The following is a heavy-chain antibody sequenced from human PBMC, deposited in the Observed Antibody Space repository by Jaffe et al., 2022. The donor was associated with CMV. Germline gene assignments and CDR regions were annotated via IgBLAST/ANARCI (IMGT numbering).Heavy chain of an antibody. V-gene: IGHV3-30*18. J-gene: IGHJ4*02. Sequence: QVQLVESGGGVVQPGTSLRLSCAASGFTFSGYGMHWVRQAPGKGLEWVATISYHGSNTYYAESLKGRFAISRDNSKSTLYLQINSLIAEDTALYYCAKDHRISWPAIDQWGQGTLVTVSS. CDR3: AKDHRISWPAIDQ. CDR1: GFTFSGYG. D-gene: IGHD6-13*01. CDR2: ISYHGSNT.